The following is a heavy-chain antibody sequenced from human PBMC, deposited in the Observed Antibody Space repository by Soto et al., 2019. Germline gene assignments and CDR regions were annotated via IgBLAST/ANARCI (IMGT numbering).Heavy chain of an antibody. CDR3: ARDRDLYYDFWSGPNWFDP. CDR2: INAGSGNT. D-gene: IGHD3-3*01. Sequence: ASVKVSCKATGYTFSAYTMNWVRQAPGQSLEWMGWINAGSGNTKYSRNFQGRVTITRDTSASTAYMELSSLRSEDTAVYYCARDRDLYYDFWSGPNWFDPWGQGTLVTVSS. CDR1: GYTFSAYT. J-gene: IGHJ5*02. V-gene: IGHV1-3*01.